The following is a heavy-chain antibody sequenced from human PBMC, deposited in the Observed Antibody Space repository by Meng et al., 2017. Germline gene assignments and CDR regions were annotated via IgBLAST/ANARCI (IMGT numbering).Heavy chain of an antibody. V-gene: IGHV3-23*01. Sequence: GESLKISCAASGFTFSSYAMSWARQAPGKGLEWVSAISGSGGSTYYADSVKGRFTISRDNSKNTLYLQMNSLRAEDTAVYYCAKVGATSILFFFDYWGQGTLVTVSS. CDR2: ISGSGGST. CDR3: AKVGATSILFFFDY. CDR1: GFTFSSYA. D-gene: IGHD1-26*01. J-gene: IGHJ4*02.